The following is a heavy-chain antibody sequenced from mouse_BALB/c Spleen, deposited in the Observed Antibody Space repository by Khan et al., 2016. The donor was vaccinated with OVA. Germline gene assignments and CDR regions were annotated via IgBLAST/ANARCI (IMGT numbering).Heavy chain of an antibody. CDR1: GFTFSTYG. J-gene: IGHJ3*01. D-gene: IGHD1-1*02. V-gene: IGHV5-6*01. Sequence: EVELVESGGDLVKPGGSLKLSCAASGFTFSTYGMSWVRQAPDKRLEWVATVSTGGSYTYYPDSVKGRFTISRDNAKNTLYLQMSGLRSEDTAMFYCTRLAYYYGGEEFAYWGQGALVTVSA. CDR2: VSTGGSYT. CDR3: TRLAYYYGGEEFAY.